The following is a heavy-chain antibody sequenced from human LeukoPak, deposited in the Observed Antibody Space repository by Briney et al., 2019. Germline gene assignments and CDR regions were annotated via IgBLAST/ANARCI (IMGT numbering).Heavy chain of an antibody. V-gene: IGHV3-23*01. Sequence: GGSLRLSCAAPGFTFSRYVMSWVRQAPGKGLEWVSAISDSGGSTYYADSVKGRFTISRDNSKNTLYLQMNSLRVEDTAVYYCAKGSAASRPYYFDCWGQGTLVTVSS. CDR1: GFTFSRYV. D-gene: IGHD6-25*01. J-gene: IGHJ4*02. CDR3: AKGSAASRPYYFDC. CDR2: ISDSGGST.